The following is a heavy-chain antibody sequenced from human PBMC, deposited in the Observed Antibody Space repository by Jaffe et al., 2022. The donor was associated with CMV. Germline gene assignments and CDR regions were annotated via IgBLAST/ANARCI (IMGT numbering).Heavy chain of an antibody. Sequence: EVQLVETGGGLIQPGGSLRLSCAASGFTVSSNYMSWVRQAPGKGLEWVSVIYSGGSTYYADSVKGRFTISRDNSKNTLYLQMNSLRAEDTAVYYCARETYYYDSSGYYDDAFDIWGQGTMVTVSS. V-gene: IGHV3-53*02. CDR1: GFTVSSNY. D-gene: IGHD3-22*01. CDR2: IYSGGST. J-gene: IGHJ3*02. CDR3: ARETYYYDSSGYYDDAFDI.